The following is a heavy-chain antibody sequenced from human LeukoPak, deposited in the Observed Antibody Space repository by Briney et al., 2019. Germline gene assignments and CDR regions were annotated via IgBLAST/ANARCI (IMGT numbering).Heavy chain of an antibody. Sequence: SETLSLTCTVSGGSVSSGSYYWSWIRQPPGKGLEWIGYSYYTGTTNYNPSFKSRVTISVDTSKNQFSLKVSSVTAADTGVYYCASKSTDHGELRFDYWGQGTLVTVSS. V-gene: IGHV4-61*01. CDR1: GGSVSSGSYY. D-gene: IGHD4-17*01. CDR3: ASKSTDHGELRFDY. CDR2: SYYTGTT. J-gene: IGHJ4*02.